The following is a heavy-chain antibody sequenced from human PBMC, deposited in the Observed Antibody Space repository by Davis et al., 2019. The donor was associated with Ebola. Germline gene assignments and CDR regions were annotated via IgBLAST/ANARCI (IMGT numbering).Heavy chain of an antibody. J-gene: IGHJ4*02. Sequence: GESLKISCKGSGYFFTYYWIAWVRQMPGKGLEWMGIIYAGDSDTRYSPSFEGQVTISVDKSISTAYLQWSSLKASDTAMYYCSGFGLEWGQGTLVTVSS. CDR2: IYAGDSDT. CDR3: SGFGLE. V-gene: IGHV5-51*01. D-gene: IGHD3/OR15-3a*01. CDR1: GYFFTYYW.